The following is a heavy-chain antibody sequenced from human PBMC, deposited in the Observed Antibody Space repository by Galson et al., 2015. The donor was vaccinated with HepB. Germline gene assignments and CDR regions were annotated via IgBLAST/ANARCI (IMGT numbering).Heavy chain of an antibody. CDR1: GFTFDDYG. J-gene: IGHJ4*02. CDR3: VRDSGTGWYYEYYFDY. Sequence: SLRLSCAASGFTFDDYGLSWVRQAPGKGLEWVSGINWNGGSKGYADSVKGRFTISRDNAKKSLYLQMNSLRDEDMALYYCVRDSGTGWYYEYYFDYWGQGTLVTVSS. D-gene: IGHD6-19*01. V-gene: IGHV3-20*04. CDR2: INWNGGSK.